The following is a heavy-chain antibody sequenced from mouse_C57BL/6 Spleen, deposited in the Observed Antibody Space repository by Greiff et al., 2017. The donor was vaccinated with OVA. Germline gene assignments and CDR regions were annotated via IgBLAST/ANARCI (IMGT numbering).Heavy chain of an antibody. CDR3: ARSPYYYGSRYYFDY. CDR1: GYTFTSYG. J-gene: IGHJ2*01. D-gene: IGHD1-1*01. V-gene: IGHV1-58*01. CDR2: IYIGNGYT. Sequence: EVKLVESGAELVRPGSSVKMSCKTSGYTFTSYGINWVKQRPGQGLEWIGYIYIGNGYTEYNEKFKGKATLTSDTSSSTAYMQLSSLTSEDSAIYFCARSPYYYGSRYYFDYWGQGTTLTVSS.